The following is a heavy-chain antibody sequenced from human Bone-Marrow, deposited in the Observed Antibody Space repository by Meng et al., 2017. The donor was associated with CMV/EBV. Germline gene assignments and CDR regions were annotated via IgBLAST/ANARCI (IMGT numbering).Heavy chain of an antibody. CDR2: IIPIFGTA. J-gene: IGHJ5*01. CDR3: AREGSGLNYWFDL. Sequence: SVKVSCKASGGTFSSYAISWVRQAPGQGLEWMGGIIPIFGTANYAQKFQGRVTITTDESTSTAYMELSSLRAEDTAVYYRAREGSGLNYWFDLWGQGTMVTVSS. D-gene: IGHD3-3*01. V-gene: IGHV1-69*05. CDR1: GGTFSSYA.